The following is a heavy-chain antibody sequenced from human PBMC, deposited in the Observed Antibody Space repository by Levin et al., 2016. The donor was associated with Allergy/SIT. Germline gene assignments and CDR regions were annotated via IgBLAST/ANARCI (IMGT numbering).Heavy chain of an antibody. V-gene: IGHV4-34*01. J-gene: IGHJ5*02. Sequence: WIRQPPGKGLEWIGEINHSGSTNYNPSLKSRVTISVDTSKNQFSLKLSSVTAADTAVYYCARGRGVRRPRVHWFDPWGQGTLVTVS. CDR3: ARGRGVRRPRVHWFDP. CDR2: INHSGST. D-gene: IGHD3-10*01.